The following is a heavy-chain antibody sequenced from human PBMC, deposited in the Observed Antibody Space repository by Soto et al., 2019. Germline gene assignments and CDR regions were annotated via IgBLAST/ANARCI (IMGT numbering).Heavy chain of an antibody. D-gene: IGHD7-27*01. CDR1: GFILSDCA. J-gene: IGHJ6*03. V-gene: IGHV3-48*01. CDR2: ISSSSSVI. Sequence: EVQLVESGGGLVQPGGSLRLSCATSGFILSDCAMNWVRQAPGKGLEWVSYISSSSSVIDYADSVKGRFTVSRDNARNSLYIQMNSQRAEDTAVYYCARDLSWGSNWYYYMDVWGKGTTVTVSS. CDR3: ARDLSWGSNWYYYMDV.